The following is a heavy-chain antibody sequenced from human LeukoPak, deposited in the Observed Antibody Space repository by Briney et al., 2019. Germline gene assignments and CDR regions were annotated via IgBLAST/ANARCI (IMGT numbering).Heavy chain of an antibody. Sequence: SETLSLTCTVSGGSISSSSYYWGWIRQPPGKGLEWIGSIYYSGSTYYNPSLKSRVTISVDTSKNQFSLKLSSVTAADTAVYYCASGDDYYGSGQLTLFDYWGQGTLVTVSS. J-gene: IGHJ4*02. CDR1: GGSISSSSYY. V-gene: IGHV4-39*07. CDR3: ASGDDYYGSGQLTLFDY. D-gene: IGHD3-10*01. CDR2: IYYSGST.